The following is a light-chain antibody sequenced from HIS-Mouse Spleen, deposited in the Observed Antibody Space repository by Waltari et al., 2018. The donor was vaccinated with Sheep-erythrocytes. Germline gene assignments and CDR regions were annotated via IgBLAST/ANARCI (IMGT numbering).Light chain of an antibody. J-gene: IGLJ3*02. V-gene: IGLV2-8*01. CDR1: GSDAGGSNH. CDR2: EVS. Sequence: QSALTQPPSASGSPGQSVTIPCTGTGSDAGGSNHVSWYQQNPGKAPKLMIYEVSKRPSGVPDRFSGSKSGNTASLTVSGLQAEDEADYYCSSYAGSNNWVFGGGTKLTVL. CDR3: SSYAGSNNWV.